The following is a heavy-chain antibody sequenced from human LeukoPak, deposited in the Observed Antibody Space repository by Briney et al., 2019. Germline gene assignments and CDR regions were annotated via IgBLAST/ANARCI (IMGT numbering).Heavy chain of an antibody. D-gene: IGHD5-24*01. CDR1: GYTFTGYY. V-gene: IGHV1-2*02. CDR3: ASDCRDGYNFRFCAFDI. CDR2: INPNSSGT. J-gene: IGHJ3*02. Sequence: ASVKVSCKASGYTFTGYYMHWVRQAPGQGLEWMGWINPNSSGTNYAQKFQGRVTVTRDTSISTAYLELSRLRSDDTAVYYCASDCRDGYNFRFCAFDIWGQGTMVTVSS.